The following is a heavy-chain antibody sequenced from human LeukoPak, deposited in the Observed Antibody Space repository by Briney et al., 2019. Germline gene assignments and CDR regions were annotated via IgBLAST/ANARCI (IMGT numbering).Heavy chain of an antibody. CDR3: ARLDSRGYDDY. J-gene: IGHJ4*02. CDR1: GGSIRDTSYS. V-gene: IGHV4-39*01. Sequence: PSETLSLSCTVSGGSIRDTSYSWGWIRQPPGRGLEWIGQIYYSGSTQYSPSLKSRVTISIDTFKTQFSLKLMSVTAADTAVYYCARLDSRGYDDYWGQGALDTVSS. D-gene: IGHD3-22*01. CDR2: IYYSGST.